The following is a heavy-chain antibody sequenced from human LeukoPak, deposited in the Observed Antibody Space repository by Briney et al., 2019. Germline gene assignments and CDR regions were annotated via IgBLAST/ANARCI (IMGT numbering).Heavy chain of an antibody. Sequence: GGSLRLSCAASGFTFSSYAMSWVREAPARGLEWVSSLRGNGDTFYADSVKGRFTLSRDESRNTVYLQLNNLRVEDTAVYYCAEASWVSNADAVLWGQGTVVTVSS. J-gene: IGHJ4*02. D-gene: IGHD1-1*01. V-gene: IGHV3-23*01. CDR1: GFTFSSYA. CDR3: AEASWVSNADAVL. CDR2: LRGNGDT.